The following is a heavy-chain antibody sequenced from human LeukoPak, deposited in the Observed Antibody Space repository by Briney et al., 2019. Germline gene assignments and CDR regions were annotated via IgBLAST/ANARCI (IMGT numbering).Heavy chain of an antibody. CDR2: ISGSGGSA. D-gene: IGHD6-19*01. Sequence: SGGSLRLSCAASGFTFSSYGMSWVRQAPGKGLEWVSAISGSGGSAYYADSVKGRFTISRDNSKNTLYLQMNSLRAEDTAVYYCAKTVSGWYYAGYYYYYMDVWGKGTTVTVSS. J-gene: IGHJ6*03. CDR3: AKTVSGWYYAGYYYYYMDV. V-gene: IGHV3-23*01. CDR1: GFTFSSYG.